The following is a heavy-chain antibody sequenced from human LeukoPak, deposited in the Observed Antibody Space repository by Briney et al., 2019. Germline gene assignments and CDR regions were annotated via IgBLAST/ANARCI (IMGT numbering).Heavy chain of an antibody. D-gene: IGHD3-22*01. J-gene: IGHJ3*02. CDR1: GYSFTTYW. Sequence: GESLKISCKGSGYSFTTYWIGWVRQMSGKGLEWMGIIYPGDSDTRYSPSFQGQVTISADKSISTAYLQWSSLKASDTAMYYCARLPNYYDSSGYYLNAFDIWGQGTMVTVSS. V-gene: IGHV5-51*01. CDR3: ARLPNYYDSSGYYLNAFDI. CDR2: IYPGDSDT.